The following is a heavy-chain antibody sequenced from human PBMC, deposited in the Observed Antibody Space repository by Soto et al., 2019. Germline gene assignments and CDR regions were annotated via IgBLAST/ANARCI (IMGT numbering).Heavy chain of an antibody. D-gene: IGHD5-12*01. CDR2: IYYTGST. CDR1: GAPISSFY. CDR3: ARRRDGYTGVWFDP. J-gene: IGHJ5*02. V-gene: IGHV4-59*01. Sequence: SETLSLTSTVSGAPISSFYWILIRQSPGKGLEWIGHIYYTGSTNYNPSLNSRVTISLDTSKNQFSLKLSSVTAADTAVYYCARRRDGYTGVWFDPWGQGTLVTVS.